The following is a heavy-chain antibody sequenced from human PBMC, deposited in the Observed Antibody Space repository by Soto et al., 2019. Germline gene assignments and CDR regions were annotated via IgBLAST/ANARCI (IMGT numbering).Heavy chain of an antibody. Sequence: QLQLQESGPGLVKPSETLSLTCTVSGGSISSSSYYWGWIRQPPGKGLEWIGSIYYSGSTYYNPSLKSRVTISVDTSKNQFSLKLSSVTAADTAVYYCASSYSYGYLYYYYYGMDVWGQGTTVTVSS. D-gene: IGHD5-18*01. V-gene: IGHV4-39*01. CDR2: IYYSGST. CDR1: GGSISSSSYY. J-gene: IGHJ6*02. CDR3: ASSYSYGYLYYYYYGMDV.